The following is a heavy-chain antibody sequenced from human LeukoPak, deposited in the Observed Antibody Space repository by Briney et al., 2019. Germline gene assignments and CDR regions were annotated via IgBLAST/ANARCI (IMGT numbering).Heavy chain of an antibody. J-gene: IGHJ4*02. V-gene: IGHV4-38-2*02. CDR3: ARVGYNRENDY. CDR1: GYSISSGYY. CDR2: IYHTGST. Sequence: SETLSLTCTVSGYSISSGYYWGWIRQPPGKGLEWIGSIYHTGSTYYNPSLKSRVTISVDTSKNQFSLKLSSVTAADTAVYYCARVGYNRENDYWGQGTLVTVSS. D-gene: IGHD5-18*01.